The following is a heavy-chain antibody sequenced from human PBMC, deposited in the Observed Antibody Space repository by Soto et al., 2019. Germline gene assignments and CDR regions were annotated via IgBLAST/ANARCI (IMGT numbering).Heavy chain of an antibody. CDR1: GFTFSDYY. D-gene: IGHD2-2*02. CDR2: ISSSSSYT. CDR3: ARDGSGDIVVVPAAIRSPPDN. J-gene: IGHJ4*02. V-gene: IGHV3-11*06. Sequence: GGSLRLSCAASGFTFSDYYMSWIRQAPGKGLEWGSYISSSSSYTNYADSVKGRFTISRDNAKNSLYLQMNSLRAEDTAVYYCARDGSGDIVVVPAAIRSPPDNCGQGTLVTVYS.